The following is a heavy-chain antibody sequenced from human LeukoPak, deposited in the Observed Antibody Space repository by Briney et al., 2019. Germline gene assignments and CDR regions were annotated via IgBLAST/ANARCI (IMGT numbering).Heavy chain of an antibody. D-gene: IGHD3-10*01. CDR2: ISWDGGST. CDR3: ARRPDGDY. V-gene: IGHV3-43D*03. Sequence: GGSLRPSCAASGFTFDDYAMHWVRQAPGKGLEWVSLISWDGGSTYYADSVKGRFTISRDNSKNSLYLQMNSLRAEDTALYYCARRPDGDYWGQGTLVTVSS. CDR1: GFTFDDYA. J-gene: IGHJ4*02.